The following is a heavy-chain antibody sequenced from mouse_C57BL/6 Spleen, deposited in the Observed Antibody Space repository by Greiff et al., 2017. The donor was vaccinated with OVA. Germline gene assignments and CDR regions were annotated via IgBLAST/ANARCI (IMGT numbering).Heavy chain of an antibody. J-gene: IGHJ4*01. CDR1: GYTFTSYW. V-gene: IGHV1-55*01. CDR3: ATLLYYDYPYYAMDY. CDR2: IYPGSGST. Sequence: QVQLQQSGAELVKPGASVKMSCKASGYTFTSYWITWVKQRPGQGLEWIGDIYPGSGSTNYNEKFKSKATLTVDTSSSTAYMQLSSLTSEDSAVYYCATLLYYDYPYYAMDYWGQGTSVTVSS. D-gene: IGHD2-4*01.